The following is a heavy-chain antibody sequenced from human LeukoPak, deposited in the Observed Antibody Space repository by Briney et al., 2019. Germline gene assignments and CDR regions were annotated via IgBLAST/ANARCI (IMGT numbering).Heavy chain of an antibody. CDR3: ARDRGGSYLFDY. CDR1: GGTFSSYA. CDR2: IIPIFGTA. J-gene: IGHJ4*02. V-gene: IGHV1-69*13. Sequence: SVRVSCKASGGTFSSYAISWVRQAPGQGLEWMGGIIPIFGTANYAQKFQGRVTITADESTSTAYMELSSLRSEDTAVYYCARDRGGSYLFDYWGQGTLVTVSS. D-gene: IGHD1-26*01.